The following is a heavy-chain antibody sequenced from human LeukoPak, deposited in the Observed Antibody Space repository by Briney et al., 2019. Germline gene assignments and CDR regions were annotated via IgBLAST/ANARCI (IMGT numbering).Heavy chain of an antibody. J-gene: IGHJ4*02. CDR1: GGSISSYY. V-gene: IGHV4-59*01. D-gene: IGHD6-19*01. CDR2: IYYSGST. CDR3: ARDDGYSSGWYVFDY. Sequence: SETLSLTCTVSGGSISSYYWGWIRQPPGKGLEWIGYIYYSGSTNYNPSLKSRVTISVDTSKNQFSLKLSSVTAADTAVYYCARDDGYSSGWYVFDYWGQGTLVTVSS.